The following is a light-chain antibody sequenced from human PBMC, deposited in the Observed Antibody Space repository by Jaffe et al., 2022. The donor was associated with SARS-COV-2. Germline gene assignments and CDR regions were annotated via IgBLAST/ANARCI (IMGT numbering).Light chain of an antibody. Sequence: SSELTQDPAVSVALGQTVRITCQGDSLRSYYASWYQQKPGQAPVLVIYGKNNRPSGIPDRFSGSNSGNTASLTITGAQAEDEADYYCDSRDSSGNLWVFGGGTKLTVL. CDR3: DSRDSSGNLWV. CDR2: GKN. CDR1: SLRSYY. V-gene: IGLV3-19*01. J-gene: IGLJ3*02.